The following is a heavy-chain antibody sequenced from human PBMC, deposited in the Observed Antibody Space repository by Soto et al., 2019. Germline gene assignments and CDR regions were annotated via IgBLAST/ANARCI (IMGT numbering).Heavy chain of an antibody. J-gene: IGHJ4*02. CDR1: GFSFSDYT. D-gene: IGHD1-1*01. CDR2: ISSNSYHI. Sequence: EVQLVESGGGLVKPGESLRLSCAVSGFSFSDYTMHWVRQAPGKGLEWVSAISSNSYHIYYADSVKGRFTTSRDNARKSLYLKTNSLRADDTAVYYCARGSAHIQLEAFDCWGQGTLVTVSS. V-gene: IGHV3-21*01. CDR3: ARGSAHIQLEAFDC.